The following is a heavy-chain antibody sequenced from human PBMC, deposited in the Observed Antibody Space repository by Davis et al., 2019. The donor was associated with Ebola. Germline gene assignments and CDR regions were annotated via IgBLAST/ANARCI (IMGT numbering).Heavy chain of an antibody. CDR1: GFTFSSYW. CDR3: ARPSSSWYFDWFDP. CDR2: IKQDGSEK. J-gene: IGHJ5*02. D-gene: IGHD6-13*01. Sequence: PGGSLRLSCAASGFTFSSYWMSWVRQAPGKGLEWVANIKQDGSEKYYVDSVKGRFTISRDNAKNSLYLQMNSLRAEDTAVYYCARPSSSWYFDWFDPWGQGTLVTVSS. V-gene: IGHV3-7*01.